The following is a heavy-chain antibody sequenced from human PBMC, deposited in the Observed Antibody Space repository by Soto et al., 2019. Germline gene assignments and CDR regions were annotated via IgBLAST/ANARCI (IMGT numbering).Heavy chain of an antibody. Sequence: ASVKVSCKVSGYTLITYGISWVRQAPGQWLEWMGWINTYNGATNYAQNLQGRVTMTTDTSTNTAYMDLRSLRSDDTAVYYCARYCSGGSCHKGVPDHWGQGTLVTVSS. CDR2: INTYNGAT. D-gene: IGHD2-15*01. V-gene: IGHV1-18*01. J-gene: IGHJ4*02. CDR3: ARYCSGGSCHKGVPDH. CDR1: GYTLITYG.